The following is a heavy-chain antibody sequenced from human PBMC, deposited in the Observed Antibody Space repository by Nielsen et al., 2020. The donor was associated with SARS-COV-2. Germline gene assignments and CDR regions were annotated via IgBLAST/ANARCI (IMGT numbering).Heavy chain of an antibody. CDR2: ISWTSGSI. CDR3: AKEGGSSPYYYGMDV. CDR1: GFTFDDYA. D-gene: IGHD1-26*01. V-gene: IGHV3-9*01. J-gene: IGHJ6*02. Sequence: SLKISCAASGFTFDDYAMHWVRQAPGKGLEWVSGISWTSGSIGYADSVKGRFTISRDNAKNSLYLKMNSLRVEDTALYYCAKEGGSSPYYYGMDVWGQGTTVTVSS.